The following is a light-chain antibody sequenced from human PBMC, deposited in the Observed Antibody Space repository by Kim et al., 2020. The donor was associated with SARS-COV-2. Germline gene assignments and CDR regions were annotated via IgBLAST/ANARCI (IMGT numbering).Light chain of an antibody. CDR3: QSYDSSNQRV. J-gene: IGLJ2*01. Sequence: KTVTISCTRSSGSIASNYMQWYQQRPGSAPTTVIYEANQRPSGVPDRFSGSIDSSSNSASLTISGLKTEDEADYYCQSYDSSNQRVFGGGTQLTVL. CDR2: EAN. CDR1: SGSIASNY. V-gene: IGLV6-57*03.